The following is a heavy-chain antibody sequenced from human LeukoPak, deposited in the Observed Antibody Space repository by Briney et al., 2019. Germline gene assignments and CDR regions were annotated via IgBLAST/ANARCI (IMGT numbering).Heavy chain of an antibody. J-gene: IGHJ4*02. CDR3: ARGRVAGTTGVDY. V-gene: IGHV4-34*01. CDR2: INHSGGT. Sequence: PSETLSLTCAVYGGSFSGYYWSWIRQPPGKGLEWIGEINHSGGTNYNPSLKSRVTISVDTSKNQFSLKLSSVTAADTAVYYCARGRVAGTTGVDYWGQGTLVTVSS. D-gene: IGHD6-19*01. CDR1: GGSFSGYY.